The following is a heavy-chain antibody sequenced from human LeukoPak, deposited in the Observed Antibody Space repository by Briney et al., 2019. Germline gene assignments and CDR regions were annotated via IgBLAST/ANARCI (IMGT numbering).Heavy chain of an antibody. CDR2: IIPIFGTA. J-gene: IGHJ4*02. Sequence: GASVKVSCKASGGTFSSYAISWVRQAPGQGLEWMGGIIPIFGTANYAQKFQGRVTITADKSTSTAYMELSSLRSEDTAVYYCAIRPTYYDILTGYYFDYWGQGTLVTVSS. D-gene: IGHD3-9*01. V-gene: IGHV1-69*06. CDR3: AIRPTYYDILTGYYFDY. CDR1: GGTFSSYA.